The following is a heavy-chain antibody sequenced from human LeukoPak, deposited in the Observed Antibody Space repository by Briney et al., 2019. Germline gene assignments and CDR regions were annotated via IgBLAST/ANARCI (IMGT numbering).Heavy chain of an antibody. CDR2: IGGST. V-gene: IGHV3-23*01. J-gene: IGHJ4*02. Sequence: PGGSLRLSCAASGFTFSNYGMSWVRQAPGKGLEWISAIGGSTYYADSVRGRFTISRDNSKNTLYLQMNSLRAEDTAVYYCAKGGYNYFDYWGQGTLVTVSS. CDR1: GFTFSNYG. CDR3: AKGGYNYFDY. D-gene: IGHD5-18*01.